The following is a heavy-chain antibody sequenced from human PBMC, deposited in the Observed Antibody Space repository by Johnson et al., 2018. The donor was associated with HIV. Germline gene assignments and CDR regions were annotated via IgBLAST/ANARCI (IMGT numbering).Heavy chain of an antibody. J-gene: IGHJ3*02. CDR1: GFTFSSYA. Sequence: VQLVESGGGLVQPGRSLRLSCAASGFTFSSYAMHWVRQATGKGLEWVSYISSSGSTIYYADSVKGRFTISRDNAKNSLYLQMNSLRAEDTAVYYCAREIIAAADDIWGQGTMVTVSS. D-gene: IGHD6-13*01. CDR3: AREIIAAADDI. V-gene: IGHV3-48*03. CDR2: ISSSGSTI.